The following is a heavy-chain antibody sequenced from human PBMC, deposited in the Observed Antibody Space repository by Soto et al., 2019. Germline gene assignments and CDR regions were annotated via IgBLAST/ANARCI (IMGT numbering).Heavy chain of an antibody. CDR2: IKTDGTYA. V-gene: IGHV3-74*01. CDR3: AAGGSGYCAN. D-gene: IGHD3-22*01. CDR1: GFTFSTYW. J-gene: IGHJ4*02. Sequence: EVQLVESGGDLVQPGGSLRLSCAASGFTFSTYWMHWVRQAPGKGLLWVSRIKTDGTYATYADSVKGRFTISRDNAKNTLYLQMNSPRVADAAVYYCAAGGSGYCANWGQGTLVTVSS.